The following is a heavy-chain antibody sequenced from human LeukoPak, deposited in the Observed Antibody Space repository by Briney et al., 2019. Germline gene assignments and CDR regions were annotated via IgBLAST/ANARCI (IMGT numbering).Heavy chain of an antibody. V-gene: IGHV4-4*07. J-gene: IGHJ5*02. CDR2: IYTSGST. D-gene: IGHD2-2*01. CDR1: GGSISSYY. Sequence: SETLSLTCTVSGGSISSYYWSWIRQPAGKGLEWIGRIYTSGSTNYNPSLKSRVTMSVDTSKNQFSLKLSSVTAADTAVYYCARGTNIVVVPAAKRNWFDPWGQGTLVTVSS. CDR3: ARGTNIVVVPAAKRNWFDP.